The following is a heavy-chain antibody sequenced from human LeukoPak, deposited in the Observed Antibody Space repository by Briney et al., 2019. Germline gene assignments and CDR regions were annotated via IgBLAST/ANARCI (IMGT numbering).Heavy chain of an antibody. CDR3: ARADKRGYYSDY. CDR1: RFTFSSYW. V-gene: IGHV3-74*01. D-gene: IGHD3-10*01. CDR2: INSDGSST. Sequence: PGGSLRLSCAASRFTFSSYWMHWVRQAPGKGLVWVSRINSDGSSTSYADSVKGRFTISRDNSKNTLYLQMNSLRAEDTAVYYCARADKRGYYSDYWGQGTLVTVSS. J-gene: IGHJ4*02.